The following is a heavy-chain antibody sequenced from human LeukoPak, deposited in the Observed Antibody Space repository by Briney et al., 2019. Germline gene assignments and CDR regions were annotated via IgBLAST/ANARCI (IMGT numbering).Heavy chain of an antibody. CDR1: GFTFSSYS. D-gene: IGHD2-2*01. Sequence: PGGSLRLSCAASGFTFSSYSMNRVRQAPGKGLEWVSSISSSSSYIYYADSVKGRFTISRDNAKNSLYLQMNSLRAEDTAVYYCARAREWCSSTSCYDDAFDIWGQGTMVTVSS. V-gene: IGHV3-21*01. J-gene: IGHJ3*02. CDR2: ISSSSSYI. CDR3: ARAREWCSSTSCYDDAFDI.